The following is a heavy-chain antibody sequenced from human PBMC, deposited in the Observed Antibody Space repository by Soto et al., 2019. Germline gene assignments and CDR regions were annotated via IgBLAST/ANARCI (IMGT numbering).Heavy chain of an antibody. Sequence: QVQLVQSGAVVKKPGSSVKVSCKASGGTFSSYAINWVRQAPGPGLEWMGGIIPMFGTTTYAQKFQGRVTITADEPTSTVYMELTGLTSDDTAVYYCGRDGAGMGATFDYWGQGTLVTVSS. CDR1: GGTFSSYA. D-gene: IGHD1-26*01. CDR2: IIPMFGTT. CDR3: GRDGAGMGATFDY. J-gene: IGHJ4*02. V-gene: IGHV1-69*12.